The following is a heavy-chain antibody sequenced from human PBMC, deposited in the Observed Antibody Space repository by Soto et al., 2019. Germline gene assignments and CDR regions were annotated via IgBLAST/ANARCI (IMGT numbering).Heavy chain of an antibody. V-gene: IGHV3-23*01. D-gene: IGHD6-6*01. CDR2: ISGSGGST. J-gene: IGHJ4*02. CDR3: ARAPASSMAASRPFDY. CDR1: GFTFNNFS. Sequence: EVQLLESGGGLEQPGESLRLSCAASGFTFNNFSMSWVRQAPGKGLEWVSGISGSGGSTYYADSVKGRFTIARDNSKNTLSLQMTNLRVDDTALYYCARAPASSMAASRPFDYWGQGTLVTVSS.